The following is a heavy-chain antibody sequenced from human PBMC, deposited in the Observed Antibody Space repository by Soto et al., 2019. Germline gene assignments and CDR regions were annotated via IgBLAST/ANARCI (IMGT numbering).Heavy chain of an antibody. CDR2: ISGSGGST. CDR3: ANHGGRYYYYYGMDV. V-gene: IGHV3-23*01. J-gene: IGHJ6*02. D-gene: IGHD2-15*01. Sequence: GGSLRLSCAASGFTFSSYAMSWVRQAPGKGLEWVSAISGSGGSTYYADSVKGRFTVSRDNSKNTLYLQMNSLRAEDTAVYYCANHGGRYYYYYGMDVWGQGTTVTVSS. CDR1: GFTFSSYA.